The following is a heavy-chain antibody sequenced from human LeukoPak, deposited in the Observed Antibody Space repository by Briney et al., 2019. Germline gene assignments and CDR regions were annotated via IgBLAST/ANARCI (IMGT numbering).Heavy chain of an antibody. CDR3: ARDGDYGRFFHDY. V-gene: IGHV1-2*02. CDR1: GYTFNGYY. CDR2: INPNSGGT. J-gene: IGHJ4*02. Sequence: ASVKVSCKASGYTFNGYYIHWVRQAPGQGLEWMGWINPNSGGTNYAQKFQGRVTMTKDTSISTAYMELSRLRSDDTAVYYCARDGDYGRFFHDYWGQGTLVTVSS. D-gene: IGHD4-17*01.